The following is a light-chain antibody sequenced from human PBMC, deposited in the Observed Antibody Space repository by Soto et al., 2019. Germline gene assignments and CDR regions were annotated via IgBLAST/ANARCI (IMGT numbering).Light chain of an antibody. J-gene: IGLJ2*01. Sequence: QSALTQPASVSGSPGQSITISCTGTSSDVGGYNYVSWYQQHPGKAPKLMIYDVSNRPSGVSNRFSGSKSGNTDSLTISGIQAEDEADYYCSSYTSSSTVFGGGTKLTVL. V-gene: IGLV2-14*01. CDR2: DVS. CDR1: SSDVGGYNY. CDR3: SSYTSSSTV.